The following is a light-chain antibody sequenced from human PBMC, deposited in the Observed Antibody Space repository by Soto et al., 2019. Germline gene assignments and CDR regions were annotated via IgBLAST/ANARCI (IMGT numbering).Light chain of an antibody. J-gene: IGKJ4*01. V-gene: IGKV3-20*01. CDR1: QTVRNNY. CDR2: DAS. Sequence: EFVLTESTVTQPFSAAQIAILSCXXSQTVRNNYLAWYQQKPGQAPRLLIYDASSRATGIPDRFSGGGSGTDFTLTISRLEPEDFAVYYCQQFSSYPLTFGGGTKVDIK. CDR3: QQFSSYPLT.